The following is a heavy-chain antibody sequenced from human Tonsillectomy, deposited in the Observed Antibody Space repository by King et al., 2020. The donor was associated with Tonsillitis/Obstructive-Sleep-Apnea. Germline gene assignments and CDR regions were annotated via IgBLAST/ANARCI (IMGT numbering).Heavy chain of an antibody. CDR1: GFTFSNYA. V-gene: IGHV1-3*04. J-gene: IGHJ3*02. D-gene: IGHD1-26*01. Sequence: VQLVQSGTEVKKPGASVKVSCKASGFTFSNYAIHWVRQAPGQRLEWMGWINTVNGNTKYSQNFQGRVTISRDTSATTAYMVLSSLRSEDTAVYYCARVEWEIMVDAFDIWGQGTVVTVSS. CDR3: ARVEWEIMVDAFDI. CDR2: INTVNGNT.